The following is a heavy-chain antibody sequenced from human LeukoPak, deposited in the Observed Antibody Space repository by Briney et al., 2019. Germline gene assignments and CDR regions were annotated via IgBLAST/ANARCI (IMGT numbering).Heavy chain of an antibody. CDR2: INPNSGGT. CDR1: GYTFTGYY. Sequence: GASVKVSCKASGYTFTGYYMHWVRQAPGQGLEGMGWINPNSGGTNYAQKFQGRVTMTRDTSISTAYMELSRLRSDDTAVYYCARGLRFLEWLLDRNYFDYWGQGTLVTVSS. CDR3: ARGLRFLEWLLDRNYFDY. V-gene: IGHV1-2*02. D-gene: IGHD3-3*01. J-gene: IGHJ4*02.